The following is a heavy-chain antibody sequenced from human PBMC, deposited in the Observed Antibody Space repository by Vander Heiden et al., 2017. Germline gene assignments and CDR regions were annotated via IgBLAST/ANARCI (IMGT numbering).Heavy chain of an antibody. Sequence: QVQLVASGGGVVQPGSSVRLPCAASGISLSGYGMHWVRQAPGKGLEWVAVISYDGSNKYYADSVKGRFTISRDNSKNTLYLQMSSLRAEDTAVYYCARDSDSAGSDKHFDYWGQGTLVTVSS. CDR2: ISYDGSNK. V-gene: IGHV3-30*04. CDR1: GISLSGYG. J-gene: IGHJ4*02. CDR3: ARDSDSAGSDKHFDY. D-gene: IGHD6-19*01.